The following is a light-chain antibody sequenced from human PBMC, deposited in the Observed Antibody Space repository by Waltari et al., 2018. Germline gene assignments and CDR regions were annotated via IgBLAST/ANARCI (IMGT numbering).Light chain of an antibody. J-gene: IGLJ1*01. Sequence: QSVLTQPPSASGTPGQRATISCSGSSSNIGSHTVNWSQQLPGTAPKLLIYSNKQRPSGVPDRFSGSKSGTSASLAISGLQSEDEADYYCAAWDDSLNGRYVFGTGTKVTVL. CDR1: SSNIGSHT. V-gene: IGLV1-44*01. CDR2: SNK. CDR3: AAWDDSLNGRYV.